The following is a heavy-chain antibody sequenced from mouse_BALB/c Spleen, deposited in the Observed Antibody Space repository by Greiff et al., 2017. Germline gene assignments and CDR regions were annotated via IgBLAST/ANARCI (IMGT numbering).Heavy chain of an antibody. J-gene: IGHJ3*01. CDR2: INPSTGYT. D-gene: IGHD1-2*01. CDR3: ARYGTATFAY. CDR1: GYTFTSYW. Sequence: VQGVESGAELAKPGASVKMSCKASGYTFTSYWMHWVKQRPGQGLEWIGYINPSTGYTEYNQKFKDKATLTADKSSSTAYMQLSSLTSEDSAVYYCARYGTATFAYWGQGTLVTVSA. V-gene: IGHV1-7*01.